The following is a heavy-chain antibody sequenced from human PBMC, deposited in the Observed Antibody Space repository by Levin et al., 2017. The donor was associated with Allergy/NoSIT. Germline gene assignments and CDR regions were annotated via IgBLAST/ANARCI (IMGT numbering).Heavy chain of an antibody. CDR3: ASPPYSGYGREPYFDY. CDR1: GFTFSSYE. D-gene: IGHD5-12*01. V-gene: IGHV3-48*03. CDR2: ISSSGSTI. J-gene: IGHJ4*02. Sequence: QPGGSLRLSCAASGFTFSSYEMNWVRQAPGKGLEWVSYISSSGSTIYYADSVKGRFTISRDNAKNSLYLQMNSLRAEDTAVYYCASPPYSGYGREPYFDYWGQGTLVTVSS.